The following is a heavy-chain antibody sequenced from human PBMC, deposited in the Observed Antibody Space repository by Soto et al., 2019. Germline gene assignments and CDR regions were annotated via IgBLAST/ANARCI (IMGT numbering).Heavy chain of an antibody. CDR2: VSSTSGYI. CDR1: GFTFSNYK. CDR3: ARANVDTSVVNEYYFDY. Sequence: GGSLRLSCAVFGFTFSNYKVSWVRQAPGKGLEWVSSVSSTSGYIYYGDLVKGRFTISRDNAKNSLYLQMNSLRAEDTAVYYCARANVDTSVVNEYYFDYWGQGTLVTVSS. J-gene: IGHJ4*02. D-gene: IGHD5-18*01. V-gene: IGHV3-21*01.